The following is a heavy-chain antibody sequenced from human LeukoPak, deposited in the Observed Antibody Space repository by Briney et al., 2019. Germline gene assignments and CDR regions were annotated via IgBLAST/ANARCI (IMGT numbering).Heavy chain of an antibody. CDR3: AKVFPKYCSTTSCRDY. Sequence: GGSLRLSCEISGFTFSRYVMSWVRQAPGKGLEGVSGISGSGGSTYYAGSVRGRFTISRHNSKNSLYLQMNSLRAEDTDVYYCAKVFPKYCSTTSCRDYWGQGTLVTVSS. D-gene: IGHD2-2*01. CDR2: ISGSGGST. V-gene: IGHV3-23*01. J-gene: IGHJ4*02. CDR1: GFTFSRYV.